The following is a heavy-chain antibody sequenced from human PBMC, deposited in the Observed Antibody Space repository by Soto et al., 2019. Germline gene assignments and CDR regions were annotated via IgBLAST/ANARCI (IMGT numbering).Heavy chain of an antibody. D-gene: IGHD3-3*01. Sequence: EVQLLESGGGLLQPGGSLRLSCAASGFTFSSYAMSWVRQAPGKRLEWVSGMSGNGGSAYYADPGKGRFTISRDNSKKTLYLQMNSLRAEDTAVYYCAKGPIFGVENIYDYWGQGTLVTVSS. CDR3: AKGPIFGVENIYDY. V-gene: IGHV3-23*01. J-gene: IGHJ4*02. CDR1: GFTFSSYA. CDR2: MSGNGGSA.